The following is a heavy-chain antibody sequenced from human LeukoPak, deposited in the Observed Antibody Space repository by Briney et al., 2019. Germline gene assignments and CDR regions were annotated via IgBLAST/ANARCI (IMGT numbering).Heavy chain of an antibody. J-gene: IGHJ4*02. CDR3: ARFSGSYGTDY. Sequence: SETLSLTCTVSGGSIGSYYWSWIRQPPGKGLEWIGNIYYSGSTNYNPSLKSRVTISVDTSKNQFSLKLSSVTAADTAVYYCARFSGSYGTDYWGQGTLVTVSS. CDR2: IYYSGST. D-gene: IGHD1-26*01. V-gene: IGHV4-59*01. CDR1: GGSIGSYY.